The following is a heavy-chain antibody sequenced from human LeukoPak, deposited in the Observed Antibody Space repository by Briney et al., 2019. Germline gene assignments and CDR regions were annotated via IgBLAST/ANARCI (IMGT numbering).Heavy chain of an antibody. Sequence: GGSLRLSCAASGFTFSSSAMSWVRQVPGKGLEWVANINRPGSQKYHVDSVKGRFTISRDNARNSLFLQMNSLTADDTAVYYCARDEGSGYSRYWGQGTLVTVSS. CDR3: ARDEGSGYSRY. J-gene: IGHJ4*02. D-gene: IGHD3-22*01. CDR1: GFTFSSSA. CDR2: INRPGSQK. V-gene: IGHV3-7*03.